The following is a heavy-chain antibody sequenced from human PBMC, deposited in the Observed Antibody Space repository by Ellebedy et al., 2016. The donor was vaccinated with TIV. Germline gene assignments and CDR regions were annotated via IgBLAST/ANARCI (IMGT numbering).Heavy chain of an antibody. CDR3: ARMPLNSDIVVVSEQVYFDN. CDR1: GFTFSKYG. J-gene: IGHJ4*02. D-gene: IGHD2-2*01. Sequence: GGSLRLSXAASGFTFSKYGMNWVRQAPGKGLEWLSYISSSSGTIYYADSVKGRFTISRDNAKDSLYLQMNSLRDEDTAVYYCARMPLNSDIVVVSEQVYFDNWGQGTLVTVSS. V-gene: IGHV3-48*02. CDR2: ISSSSGTI.